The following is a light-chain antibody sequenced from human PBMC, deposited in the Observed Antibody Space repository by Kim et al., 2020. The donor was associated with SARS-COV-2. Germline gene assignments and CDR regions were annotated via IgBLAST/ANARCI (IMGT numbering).Light chain of an antibody. J-gene: IGLJ3*02. CDR1: TSNIGRSD. CDR2: NTN. CDR3: ATWDDNLSGAL. Sequence: QSVLTQSPSESGTPGQEVTISCSGSTSNIGRSDVFWYQRLPGAAPKLLIYNTNVRPSGVPDRFSGSKSGTSASLAISGLRSDDEADYYCATWDDNLSGALFGGGTQLTVL. V-gene: IGLV1-47*01.